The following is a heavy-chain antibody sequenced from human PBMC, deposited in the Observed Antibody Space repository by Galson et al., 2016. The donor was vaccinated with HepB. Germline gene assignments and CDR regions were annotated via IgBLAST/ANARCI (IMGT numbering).Heavy chain of an antibody. J-gene: IGHJ4*02. CDR3: AIMDPNPTMSLG. Sequence: VKVSCKVSGYTFTDYYIHWVQQAPGKGLEWMGLLDPEDGTTIYAEKFQGRVTITADTYTDTSFMELSSLIFEDATVYYCAIMDPNPTMSLGWGQGTLVTVSS. D-gene: IGHD3-10*02. V-gene: IGHV1-69-2*01. CDR1: GYTFTDYY. CDR2: LDPEDGTT.